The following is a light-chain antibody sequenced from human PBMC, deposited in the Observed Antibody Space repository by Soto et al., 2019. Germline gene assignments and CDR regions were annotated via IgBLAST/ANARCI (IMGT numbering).Light chain of an antibody. V-gene: IGKV3-15*01. CDR3: QQYATWPWT. J-gene: IGKJ1*01. CDR2: RAS. Sequence: IVMTQSPATLSVSPGERVTLSCRASHSVSSAVAWYQQKPGQAPRLLIYRASTRATGLPARLSGSGSGTDFTLTISSLQSEDFAFYYCQQYATWPWTFGQGTKVDMK. CDR1: HSVSSA.